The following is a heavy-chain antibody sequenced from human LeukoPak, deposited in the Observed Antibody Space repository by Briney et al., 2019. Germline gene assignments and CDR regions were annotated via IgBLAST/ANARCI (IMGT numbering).Heavy chain of an antibody. CDR2: INHIGTT. J-gene: IGHJ4*02. CDR3: ATLTYYYDSSGSGQTTTYYFDY. Sequence: PSETLSLTCAVYGGSFRGYYWGWIRQPPGKGLEWIGEINHIGTTNYTTSLTSHATISVDTSNNPISLTQSSVTTADTAVYACATLTYYYDSSGSGQTTTYYFDYWGQGTLVTVSS. D-gene: IGHD3-22*01. V-gene: IGHV4-34*01. CDR1: GGSFRGYY.